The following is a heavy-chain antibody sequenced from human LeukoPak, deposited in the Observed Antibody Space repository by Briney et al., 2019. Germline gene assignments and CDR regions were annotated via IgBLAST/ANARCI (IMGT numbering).Heavy chain of an antibody. CDR3: ARECYDSSGYYCGWFDP. CDR2: ISAYNGNT. D-gene: IGHD3-22*01. Sequence: ASVKVSCKASGYTFTSYGISWVRQAPGQGLEWMGWISAYNGNTNYAQKLQGRVTMTTDTSTSTAYMELRSLRSDDTAVYYRARECYDSSGYYCGWFDPWGQGTLVTVSS. CDR1: GYTFTSYG. J-gene: IGHJ5*02. V-gene: IGHV1-18*01.